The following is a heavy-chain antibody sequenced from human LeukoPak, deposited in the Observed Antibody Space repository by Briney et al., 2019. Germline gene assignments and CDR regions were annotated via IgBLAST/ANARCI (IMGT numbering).Heavy chain of an antibody. CDR3: AKDDVGRDHYYMDV. Sequence: GGSLRLSCAASGFTFSSYGMHWVRQAPGKGLEWVAVIWYDGSNKYYADSVKGRFTISRDNSKNTLYLQMNSLRAEDTAVYYCAKDDVGRDHYYMDVWGKGTTVTVSS. V-gene: IGHV3-33*06. J-gene: IGHJ6*03. CDR1: GFTFSSYG. D-gene: IGHD1-1*01. CDR2: IWYDGSNK.